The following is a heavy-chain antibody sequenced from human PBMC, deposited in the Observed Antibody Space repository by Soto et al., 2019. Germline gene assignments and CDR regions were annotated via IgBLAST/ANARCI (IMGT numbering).Heavy chain of an antibody. CDR3: AKDLHSSSWYPGILDY. J-gene: IGHJ4*02. D-gene: IGHD6-13*01. CDR2: ISYDGSNK. CDR1: GFTFSSYG. Sequence: PGGSLRLSCAASGFTFSSYGMHWVRQAPGKGLEWVAVISYDGSNKYYADSVKGRFTISRDNSKNTLYLQMNSLRAEDTAVYYCAKDLHSSSWYPGILDYWGQGTLVTVSS. V-gene: IGHV3-30*18.